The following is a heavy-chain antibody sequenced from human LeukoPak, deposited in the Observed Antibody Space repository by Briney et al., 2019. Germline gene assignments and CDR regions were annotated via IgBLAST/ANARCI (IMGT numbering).Heavy chain of an antibody. CDR1: GGSFSGYY. CDR3: ARVPYEESSGWYRGWFGP. Sequence: SETLSLTCAVDGGSFSGYYWSWIRQPPGKGLEWIGEIKHSGSTNYNPSLKSRVSISVGTSKNQFSLKLNSVTAADTAVYYCARVPYEESSGWYRGWFGPWGQGTLVTVSS. D-gene: IGHD6-19*01. CDR2: IKHSGST. J-gene: IGHJ5*02. V-gene: IGHV4-34*01.